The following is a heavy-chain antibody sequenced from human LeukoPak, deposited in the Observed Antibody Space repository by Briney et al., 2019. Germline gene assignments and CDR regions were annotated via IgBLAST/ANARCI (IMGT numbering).Heavy chain of an antibody. D-gene: IGHD2-15*01. V-gene: IGHV3-74*01. J-gene: IGHJ5*02. CDR2: NNGDGSTT. CDR1: KFTFGTYA. Sequence: GGSLRLSCVASKFTFGTYAMSWVRQAPGKGLMYISRNNGDGSTTNYADVVKGRFTMSRDNVKNTLYLQMNSLRVEDTAVYYCARDPRNVGLAPWGQGTLVTVSS. CDR3: ARDPRNVGLAP.